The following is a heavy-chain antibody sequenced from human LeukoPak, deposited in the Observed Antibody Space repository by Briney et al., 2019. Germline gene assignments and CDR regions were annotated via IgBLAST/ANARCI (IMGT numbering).Heavy chain of an antibody. Sequence: ASVKLSCKASGYTFSGYYIHWVRQAPGQGLQWMGWVSPHSGGTKYAQKFEGRVTMTTDTSISTAYMELSRLGSDDTAVYYCARDTGDYYRSGSYFDPWGQGTLVIVSS. CDR3: ARDTGDYYRSGSYFDP. J-gene: IGHJ5*02. V-gene: IGHV1-2*02. D-gene: IGHD3-10*01. CDR1: GYTFSGYY. CDR2: VSPHSGGT.